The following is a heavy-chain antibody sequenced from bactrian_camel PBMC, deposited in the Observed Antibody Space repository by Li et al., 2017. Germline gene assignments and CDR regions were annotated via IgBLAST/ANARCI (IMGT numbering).Heavy chain of an antibody. CDR1: DNRYTC. CDR2: IDSAGRI. V-gene: IGHV3S53*01. Sequence: HVQLVESGGGSVQTGGSLKITCDGHDNRYTCMAWFRQTPGKEREGVAGIDSAGRITYADFAKGRFTISTISQDSGKNVQEIQMNSLTPEDSAVYYCAATGQMLSVAGCRTQGTQVTVS. J-gene: IGHJ4*01. D-gene: IGHD3*01.